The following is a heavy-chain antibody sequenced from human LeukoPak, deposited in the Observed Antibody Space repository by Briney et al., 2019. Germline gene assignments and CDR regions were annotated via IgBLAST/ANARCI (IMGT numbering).Heavy chain of an antibody. V-gene: IGHV1-18*01. Sequence: ASVKVSCKASGYTFISYGISWVRQAPGQGLEWMGWISPYNGNTNYAQKLQGRVTMTTDTSTSTAYMELRSLRSDDTAVYYCARGRYYGSGSYGNWFDPWGQGTLVTVSS. CDR2: ISPYNGNT. CDR3: ARGRYYGSGSYGNWFDP. J-gene: IGHJ5*02. D-gene: IGHD3-10*01. CDR1: GYTFISYG.